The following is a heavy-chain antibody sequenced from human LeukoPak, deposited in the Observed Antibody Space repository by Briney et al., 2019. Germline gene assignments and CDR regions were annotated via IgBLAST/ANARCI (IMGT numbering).Heavy chain of an antibody. J-gene: IGHJ3*02. D-gene: IGHD2-15*01. CDR2: IYYSGST. CDR1: GGSISNYY. CDR3: ARALLGDAFDI. V-gene: IGHV4-59*01. Sequence: PSETLSLTCTVSGGSISNYYWSWIRQPPGKGLEWIGYIYYSGSTNYNPSLKSRVTISVDTSKNQFSLKLSSVTAADTAVYYCARALLGDAFDIWGQGTMVTVSS.